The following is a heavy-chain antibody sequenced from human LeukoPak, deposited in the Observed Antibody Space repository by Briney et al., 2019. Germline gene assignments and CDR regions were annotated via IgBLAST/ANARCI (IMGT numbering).Heavy chain of an antibody. CDR3: ARGSIASRVGATGWFDP. D-gene: IGHD1-26*01. V-gene: IGHV1-24*01. CDR2: FDPEEDET. J-gene: IGHJ5*02. CDR1: GYILSELS. Sequence: GASVKVSCKVSGYILSELSMHWVRQPPGKGLEWMGGFDPEEDETIYAQRFQGRVTMTTDTSTSTAYMELRSLRSDDTAVYYCARGSIASRVGATGWFDPWGQGTLVTVSS.